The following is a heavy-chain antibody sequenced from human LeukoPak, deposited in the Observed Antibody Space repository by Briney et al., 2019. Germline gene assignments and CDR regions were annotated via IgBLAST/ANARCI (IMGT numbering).Heavy chain of an antibody. CDR3: ARDRGNSGSYKIVKYFQH. CDR1: GFTFSSYA. V-gene: IGHV3-7*03. D-gene: IGHD1-26*01. J-gene: IGHJ1*01. Sequence: GGSLRLSCAASGFTFSSYAMHWVRQAPGKGLEWVANIKQDGSEKYYVDSVKGRFTISRDNAKNSLYLQMNSLRAEDTAVYYCARDRGNSGSYKIVKYFQHWGQGTLVTVSS. CDR2: IKQDGSEK.